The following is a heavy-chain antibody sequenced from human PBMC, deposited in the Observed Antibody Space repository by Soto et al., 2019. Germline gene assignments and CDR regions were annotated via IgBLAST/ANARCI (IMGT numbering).Heavy chain of an antibody. Sequence: QAQLVESGGGVVQPGRSLRLSCAASGFTFSSYAMHWVRQAPGKGLEWVAVISYDGSNKYYADSVKGRFTISRDNSKNTLYLQMNSLRAEDTAVYYCARGYSSSSLTDYWGQGTLVTVSS. CDR3: ARGYSSSSLTDY. V-gene: IGHV3-30-3*01. D-gene: IGHD6-6*01. CDR1: GFTFSSYA. CDR2: ISYDGSNK. J-gene: IGHJ4*02.